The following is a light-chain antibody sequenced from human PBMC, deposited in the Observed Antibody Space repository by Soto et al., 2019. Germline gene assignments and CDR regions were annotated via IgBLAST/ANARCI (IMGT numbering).Light chain of an antibody. CDR1: SGHRSYA. CDR2: LNSDGSH. Sequence: QSVLTQSPSASASLGASVKLTCTLSSGHRSYAIAWHQQQPEKGPRYLMKLNSDGSHSKGDGIPDRFSGSSSGAERYLIISSIQSEDEADYYWQTLGTGIHVVVTGTKLTVL. J-gene: IGLJ1*01. CDR3: QTLGTGIHV. V-gene: IGLV4-69*01.